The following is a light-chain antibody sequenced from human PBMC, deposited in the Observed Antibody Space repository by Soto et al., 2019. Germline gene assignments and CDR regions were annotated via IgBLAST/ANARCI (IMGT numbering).Light chain of an antibody. CDR2: AAS. V-gene: IGKV1-39*01. J-gene: IGKJ1*01. CDR3: QQSYSTLGT. Sequence: DIQMTQSPSSLSASVGGRLTITCRASQSISSYLNWYQQKPGKAPKLLIYAASSLQSGVPSRFSGSGSGTDFTLTISSLQPEDFATYYCQQSYSTLGTFGQGTKVDIK. CDR1: QSISSY.